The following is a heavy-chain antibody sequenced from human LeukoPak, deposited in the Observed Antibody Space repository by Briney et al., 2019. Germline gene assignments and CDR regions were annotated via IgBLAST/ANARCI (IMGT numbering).Heavy chain of an antibody. CDR1: GYTFTSYY. V-gene: IGHV1-46*01. Sequence: ASVKVSCKASGYTFTSYYMHWVRQAPGQGLEWMGIINPSGGSTSYAQKFQGRVTMTRDTSTSTVYMEVSRLRSDDTAVYYCAKNHRSGSYDHWFDPWGQGTLVTVSS. CDR2: INPSGGST. D-gene: IGHD3-10*01. CDR3: AKNHRSGSYDHWFDP. J-gene: IGHJ5*02.